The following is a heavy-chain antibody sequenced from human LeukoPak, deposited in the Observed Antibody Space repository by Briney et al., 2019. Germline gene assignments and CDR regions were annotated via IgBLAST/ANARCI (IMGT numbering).Heavy chain of an antibody. V-gene: IGHV4-39*01. Sequence: PSETLSLTCTVSGGSISSSSYYWGWIRQPPGKGLEWIGSIYYSGSTYYNPSLKSRVTISVDTSKIQISLKLNSVTAADTAVYYCARPRDYYYNYMDVWGKGTTVTISS. CDR2: IYYSGST. CDR3: ARPRDYYYNYMDV. J-gene: IGHJ6*03. CDR1: GGSISSSSYY.